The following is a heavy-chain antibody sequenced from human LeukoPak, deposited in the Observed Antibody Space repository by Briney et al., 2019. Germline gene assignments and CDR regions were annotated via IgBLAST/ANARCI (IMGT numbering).Heavy chain of an antibody. CDR3: ARLTTVTTSLYYYYYYMDV. J-gene: IGHJ6*03. V-gene: IGHV4-4*02. Sequence: PSGTLSLTCAVSGGSISTNSWWTWVRQPPGKGLEWIGEIYYTGNTNYNPSLKSRLTMSVDKSKNQFSLKLSSVTAADTAVYYCARLTTVTTSLYYYYYYMDVWGKGTTVTISS. D-gene: IGHD4-17*01. CDR2: IYYTGNT. CDR1: GGSISTNSW.